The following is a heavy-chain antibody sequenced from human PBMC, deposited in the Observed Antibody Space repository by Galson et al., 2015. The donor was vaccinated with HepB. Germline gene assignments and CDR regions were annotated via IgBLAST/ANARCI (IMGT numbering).Heavy chain of an antibody. CDR3: AKDYRVLYFFDY. CDR1: GFTFSSYG. Sequence: SLRLSCAASGFTFSSYGMHWVRQAPGKGLEWVAFIRYDGSNKYYADSVKGRFTISRDNSKNTLYLQMNSLRAEDAAVYYCAKDYRVLYFFDYWGQGTLVTVSS. D-gene: IGHD2-8*02. V-gene: IGHV3-30*02. J-gene: IGHJ4*02. CDR2: IRYDGSNK.